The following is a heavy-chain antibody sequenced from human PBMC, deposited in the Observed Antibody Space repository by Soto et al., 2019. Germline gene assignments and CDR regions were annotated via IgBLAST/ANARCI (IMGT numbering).Heavy chain of an antibody. J-gene: IGHJ3*02. CDR1: GFTFITYA. CDR2: ISNSGGST. CDR3: ARDLWYSGYVSGAFDI. Sequence: GGSLRLSCAASGFTFITYAMTWVRQAPGKGLEWVSSISNSGGSTYYADSVKGRFTVSRDNSKNTLHLQMNTLGADDTAVYYCARDLWYSGYVSGAFDIWGQGTMVTVSS. V-gene: IGHV3-23*01. D-gene: IGHD5-12*01.